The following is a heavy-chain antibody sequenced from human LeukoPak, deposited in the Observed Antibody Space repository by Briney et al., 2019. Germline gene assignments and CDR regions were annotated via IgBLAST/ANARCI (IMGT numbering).Heavy chain of an antibody. CDR3: ARVRVWFGDVQRYGMDV. CDR2: INPSGGST. Sequence: EASVKVSCKASGYTFTSYYMHWVRQAPGQGLEWMGIINPSGGSTSYAQKFQGRVTMTRDTSTSTVYMELSSLRSEDTAVYYCARVRVWFGDVQRYGMDVWGQGTTVTVSS. J-gene: IGHJ6*02. CDR1: GYTFTSYY. V-gene: IGHV1-46*01. D-gene: IGHD3-10*01.